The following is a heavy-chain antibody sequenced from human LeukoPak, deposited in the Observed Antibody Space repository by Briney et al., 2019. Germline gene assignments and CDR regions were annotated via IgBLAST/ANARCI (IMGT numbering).Heavy chain of an antibody. CDR1: GGSISSGGYS. V-gene: IGHV4-30-2*01. D-gene: IGHD2-2*01. CDR3: ARQQGLQYQLPRGYYYGMDV. CDR2: IYHSGST. J-gene: IGHJ6*02. Sequence: SQTLSLTCAVSGGSISSGGYSWSWIRQPPGKGLEWIGYIYHSGSTYYNPSLKSRVTISVDRSKNQFSLKLSSVTAADTAVYYCARQQGLQYQLPRGYYYGMDVWGQGTTVTVSS.